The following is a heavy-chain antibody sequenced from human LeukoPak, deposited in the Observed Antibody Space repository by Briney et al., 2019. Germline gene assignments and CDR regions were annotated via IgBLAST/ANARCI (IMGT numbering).Heavy chain of an antibody. CDR2: IHPNSGKT. V-gene: IGHV1-8*01. CDR1: GYTFRSYE. Sequence: ASVKVSCKASGYTFRSYEINWVRQAPGQGLEWVGWIHPNSGKTGYAQKFQGRVIMTRDTSTETAFMELSSLKFDDTAIFYCARGHYGGNRYFDIWGQGTLVTVSS. CDR3: ARGHYGGNRYFDI. J-gene: IGHJ4*02. D-gene: IGHD4-23*01.